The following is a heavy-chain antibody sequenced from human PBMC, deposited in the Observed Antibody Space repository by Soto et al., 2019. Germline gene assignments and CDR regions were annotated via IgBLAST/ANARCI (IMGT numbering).Heavy chain of an antibody. V-gene: IGHV1-46*01. CDR1: GYTFTSYY. D-gene: IGHD6-25*01. Sequence: ASVKVSCKASGYTFTSYYMHWVRQAPGQGLEWMGIINPSGGSTSYAQKFQGRVTMTRDTSTSTVYMELSSLRSEDTAVYYCACGVLGQQRPEYIDFWGQGTLVTVSS. CDR2: INPSGGST. J-gene: IGHJ4*02. CDR3: ACGVLGQQRPEYIDF.